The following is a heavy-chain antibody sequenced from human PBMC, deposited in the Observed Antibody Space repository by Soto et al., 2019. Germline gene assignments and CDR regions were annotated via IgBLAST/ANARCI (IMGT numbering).Heavy chain of an antibody. J-gene: IGHJ4*02. D-gene: IGHD3-10*01. CDR1: GGTFSSYA. Sequence: QVQLVQSGAEVKKPGSSVKVSCKASGGTFSSYAISWVRQAPGQGLEWMGWISAYNGNTNYAQKLQGRVTMTTDTSTSTAYMELRSLRSDDTAVYYCARSGLLWFGELLTYWDYWGQGTLVTVSS. CDR2: ISAYNGNT. CDR3: ARSGLLWFGELLTYWDY. V-gene: IGHV1-18*01.